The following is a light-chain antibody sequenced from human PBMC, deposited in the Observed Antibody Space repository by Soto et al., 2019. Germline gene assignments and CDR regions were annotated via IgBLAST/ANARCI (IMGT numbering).Light chain of an antibody. CDR3: QHYKSYPWS. Sequence: DIQMTQSPSTLSAYVGDKVTITCRASQSINSWLAWYQQKPGKAPKLLIYKTSTLESGVPSRFSGSGSGTEFTLTISSLQPDDFATYYCQHYKSYPWSFGQGTKVDIK. V-gene: IGKV1-5*03. CDR2: KTS. CDR1: QSINSW. J-gene: IGKJ1*01.